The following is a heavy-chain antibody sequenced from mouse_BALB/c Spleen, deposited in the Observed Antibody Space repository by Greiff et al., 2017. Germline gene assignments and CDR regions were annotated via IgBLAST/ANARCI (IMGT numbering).Heavy chain of an antibody. Sequence: LVESGGGLVKLGGSLKLSCAASGFTFSSYYMSWVRQTPEKRLELVAAINSNGGSTYYPDTVKGRFTISRDNAKNTLYLQMSSLKSEDTALYYCARDGYSPWFAYWGQGTLVTVSA. CDR2: INSNGGST. V-gene: IGHV5-6-2*01. CDR3: ARDGYSPWFAY. J-gene: IGHJ3*01. D-gene: IGHD2-3*01. CDR1: GFTFSSYY.